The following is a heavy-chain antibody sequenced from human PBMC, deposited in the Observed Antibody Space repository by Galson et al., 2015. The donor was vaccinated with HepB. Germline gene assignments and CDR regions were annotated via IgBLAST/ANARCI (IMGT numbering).Heavy chain of an antibody. CDR2: ISWNSGSI. V-gene: IGHV3-9*01. J-gene: IGHJ4*02. CDR1: GFTFDDYA. CDR3: AKDLYYYNSSAFDY. Sequence: SLRLSCAASGFTFDDYAMHWVRQAPGKGLEWVSGISWNSGSIGYADSVKGRFTISRDNAKNSLYLQMNSLRAEDTALYYCAKDLYYYNSSAFDYWGQGTLVTVSS. D-gene: IGHD3-22*01.